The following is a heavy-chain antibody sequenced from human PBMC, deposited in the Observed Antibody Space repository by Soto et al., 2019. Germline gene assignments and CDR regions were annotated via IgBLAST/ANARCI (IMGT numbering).Heavy chain of an antibody. J-gene: IGHJ6*02. CDR2: IYPGDSITKYDSNT. D-gene: IGHD2-21*02. CDR1: GYDFTRYW. Sequence: PGESLKISCRGSGYDFTRYWIGWVRQMPGEGLEWVAIIYPGDSITKYDSNTRYSPSFQGQVAISAAKSISTAYLQWSTLKASVTAIYYCVRMGFTGDDYLSYYCYGMDVWGQGTPVTVSS. V-gene: IGHV5-51*01. CDR3: VRMGFTGDDYLSYYCYGMDV.